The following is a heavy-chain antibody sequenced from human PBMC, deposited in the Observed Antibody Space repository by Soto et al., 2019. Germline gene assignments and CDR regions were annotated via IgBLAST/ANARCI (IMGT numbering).Heavy chain of an antibody. Sequence: QVQLVESGGGVVQPGRSLRLSCAASGFTFSSYGMHWVRQAPGKGLEWVAVISYDGSNKYYADSVKGRFTISRDNSKNTLYLQMNSLRAENTAVYYCAKEDRIAVAAFDYWGQGTLVTVSS. J-gene: IGHJ4*02. CDR1: GFTFSSYG. CDR3: AKEDRIAVAAFDY. V-gene: IGHV3-30*18. CDR2: ISYDGSNK. D-gene: IGHD6-19*01.